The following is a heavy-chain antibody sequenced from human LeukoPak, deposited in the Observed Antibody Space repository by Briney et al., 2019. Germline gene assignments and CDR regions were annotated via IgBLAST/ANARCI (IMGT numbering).Heavy chain of an antibody. V-gene: IGHV3-21*01. Sequence: GGSLRLSCAASGFTFSSYSMNWVRQAPGKGLEWVSSISSRSSYIYYADAVKGRFTISRDNAKNSLYLQMNSLRAEDTAVYYCASALYYYGDYDYYYYYYMDVWGKGTTVTVSS. D-gene: IGHD4-17*01. CDR3: ASALYYYGDYDYYYYYYMDV. J-gene: IGHJ6*03. CDR1: GFTFSSYS. CDR2: ISSRSSYI.